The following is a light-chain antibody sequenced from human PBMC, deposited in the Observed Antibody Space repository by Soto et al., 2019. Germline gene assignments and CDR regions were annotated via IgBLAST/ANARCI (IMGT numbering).Light chain of an antibody. CDR3: QQLNSYPLT. J-gene: IGKJ4*01. Sequence: DIQLTQSPSFLSPSVGDRVTITCRASEVISTYLAWYQQKPGKAPKLLIYAASTLQSGVPSRFSGSGAGTEVTLTISSLQPEDFATYYCQQLNSYPLTFGGGTKVEIK. CDR1: EVISTY. V-gene: IGKV1-9*01. CDR2: AAS.